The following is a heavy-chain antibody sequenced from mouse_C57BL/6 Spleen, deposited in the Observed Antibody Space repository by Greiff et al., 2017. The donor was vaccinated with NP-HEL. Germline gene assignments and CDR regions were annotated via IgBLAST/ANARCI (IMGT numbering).Heavy chain of an antibody. CDR2: ISYDGSN. CDR1: GYSITSGYY. J-gene: IGHJ3*01. CDR3: ATYYDGYYVWFAY. Sequence: ESGPGLVKPSQSLSLTCSVTGYSITSGYYWNWIRQFPGNKLEWMGYISYDGSNNYNPSLKNRISITRDTSKNQFFLKLNSVTTEDTATYYCATYYDGYYVWFAYWGQGTLVTVSA. D-gene: IGHD2-3*01. V-gene: IGHV3-6*01.